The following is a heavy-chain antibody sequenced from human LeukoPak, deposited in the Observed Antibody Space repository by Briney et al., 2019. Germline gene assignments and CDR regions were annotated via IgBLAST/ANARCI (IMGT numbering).Heavy chain of an antibody. CDR2: ISYDGSNK. V-gene: IGHV3-30*04. Sequence: GGSLRLSCAASGFTFSSYAMHWVRQAPGKGLEWVTVISYDGSNKYYADSVKGRFTISRDNSKNTLYLQMNSLRAEDTAVYYCARDGALRGVIIFYFDYWGQGTLVTASS. J-gene: IGHJ4*02. CDR3: ARDGALRGVIIFYFDY. D-gene: IGHD3-10*01. CDR1: GFTFSSYA.